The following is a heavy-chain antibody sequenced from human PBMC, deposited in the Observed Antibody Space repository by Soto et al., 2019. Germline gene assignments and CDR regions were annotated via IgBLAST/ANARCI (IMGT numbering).Heavy chain of an antibody. J-gene: IGHJ4*02. Sequence: PSETLSLTCTVSGGSISSSSYYWGWIRQPPGKGLEWIGSIYYSGSTYYNPSLKSRVTISVDTSKNQFSLKLSSVTAADTAVYYCARHSHTGDIYYDSSGYYWLLDYWGQGTLVTVSS. CDR3: ARHSHTGDIYYDSSGYYWLLDY. V-gene: IGHV4-39*01. CDR2: IYYSGST. CDR1: GGSISSSSYY. D-gene: IGHD3-22*01.